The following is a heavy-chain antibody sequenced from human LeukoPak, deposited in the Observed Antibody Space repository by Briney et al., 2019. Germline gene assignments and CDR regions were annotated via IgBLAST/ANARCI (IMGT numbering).Heavy chain of an antibody. J-gene: IGHJ4*02. V-gene: IGHV4-34*01. CDR3: ATMYSGSYFPFDS. Sequence: SETLSPASSVSGGSFSGHSCSWVRQPPGRGLGWIGEISHSGNTNYNPSLKSRVSIAVDPTENQISLKLSSVTAADTAVYYCATMYSGSYFPFDSWGQGTLVTVTS. CDR1: GGSFSGHS. D-gene: IGHD1-26*01. CDR2: ISHSGNT.